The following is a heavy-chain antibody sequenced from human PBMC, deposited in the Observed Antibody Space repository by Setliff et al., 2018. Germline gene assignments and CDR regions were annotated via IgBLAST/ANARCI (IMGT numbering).Heavy chain of an antibody. CDR1: GVSISSYY. J-gene: IGHJ6*02. D-gene: IGHD3-10*01. CDR3: ARLSWDGLRYYGLDV. V-gene: IGHV4-59*01. CDR2: IQKSGSA. Sequence: SETLSLTCNVSGVSISSYYWSWIRQPPGKGLECIGYIQKSGSANYNPSLMSRVTISVDTSRNQFSLKLRSVTAADTAVYYCARLSWDGLRYYGLDVLGQGATVTVSS.